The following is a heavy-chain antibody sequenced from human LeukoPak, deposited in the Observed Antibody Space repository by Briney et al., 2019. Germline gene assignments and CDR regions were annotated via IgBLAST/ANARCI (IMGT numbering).Heavy chain of an antibody. CDR3: ATWGYYGSGSYWTDAFDI. J-gene: IGHJ3*02. CDR1: GGSFRSYA. Sequence: SVKVSCKTSGGSFRSYAISWVRQAPGQGPEWMGGITSIFGRANYAQKFQGRVTITTDESTSTAYMELSSLRSEDTAVYYCATWGYYGSGSYWTDAFDIWGQGTMVTVSS. V-gene: IGHV1-69*05. D-gene: IGHD3-10*01. CDR2: ITSIFGRA.